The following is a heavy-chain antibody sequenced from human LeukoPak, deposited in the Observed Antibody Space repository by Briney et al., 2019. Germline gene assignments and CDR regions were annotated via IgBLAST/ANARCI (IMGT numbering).Heavy chain of an antibody. CDR3: ARKAYGLDV. Sequence: GGYLRLSCAPSGFTFSSYWMSWVRQAPGKGLEWGANIKQDGSEKYYVDSVKGRFTISRDNGKNSLYLQMNSLRAEDTAVYYCARKAYGLDVWGKGTTVTVSS. CDR1: GFTFSSYW. V-gene: IGHV3-7*03. J-gene: IGHJ6*04. CDR2: IKQDGSEK.